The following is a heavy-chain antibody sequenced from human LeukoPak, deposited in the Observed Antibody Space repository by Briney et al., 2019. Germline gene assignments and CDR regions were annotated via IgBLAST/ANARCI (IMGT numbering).Heavy chain of an antibody. CDR3: TRGSVRDDY. V-gene: IGHV3-49*04. J-gene: IGHJ4*02. CDR2: IRSKAYGGTT. Sequence: QPGGSLRLSCTASGFTFGDYAMSWVRQAPGKGLEWVGFIRSKAYGGTTEYAASVKGRFTISRDDSKSIAYLQMNSLKTEDTAVYYCTRGSVRDDYWGQGTLVTVSS. CDR1: GFTFGDYA.